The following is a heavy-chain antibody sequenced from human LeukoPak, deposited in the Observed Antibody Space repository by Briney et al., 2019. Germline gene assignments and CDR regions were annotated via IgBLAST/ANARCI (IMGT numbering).Heavy chain of an antibody. Sequence: GGSLRLSCAASGFTFSSSSMNWVRQAPGKGLEWVANIKQDGSEKYYVDSVKGRFTISRDNAKNSLYLQMNSLRAEDTAVYYCARAPAAGTFYYYYYMDVWGKGTTVTVSS. CDR2: IKQDGSEK. V-gene: IGHV3-7*01. CDR3: ARAPAAGTFYYYYYMDV. CDR1: GFTFSSSS. D-gene: IGHD6-13*01. J-gene: IGHJ6*03.